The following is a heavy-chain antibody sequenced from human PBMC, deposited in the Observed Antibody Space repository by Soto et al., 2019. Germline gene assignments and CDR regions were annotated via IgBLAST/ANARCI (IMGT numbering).Heavy chain of an antibody. CDR1: GYTFTSYG. D-gene: IGHD6-13*01. J-gene: IGHJ5*02. V-gene: IGHV1-18*01. CDR2: ISGYNGNT. Sequence: GASVKVSCKASGYTFTSYGIIWVRQAPGQGLEWMGWISGYNGNTNYAQTLQGRVTMTTDTSTNTAYMELRSLRSDDTAVYYCAIEVGRSNQFDLWGQGTMVTVPQ. CDR3: AIEVGRSNQFDL.